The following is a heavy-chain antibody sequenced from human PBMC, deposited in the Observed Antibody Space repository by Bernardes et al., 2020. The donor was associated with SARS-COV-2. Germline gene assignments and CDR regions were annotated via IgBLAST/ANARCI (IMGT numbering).Heavy chain of an antibody. CDR3: ASRPGLEWLLYFDY. V-gene: IGHV4-59*12. CDR2: IYYSGST. D-gene: IGHD3-3*01. J-gene: IGHJ4*02. Sequence: SETLSLTCTVSGGSISSYYWSWIRQPPGKGLEWIGYIYYSGSTNYNPSLKSRVTISVDTSKNQFSLKLSSVTAADTAVYYCASRPGLEWLLYFDYWGQGTLVTVSS. CDR1: GGSISSYY.